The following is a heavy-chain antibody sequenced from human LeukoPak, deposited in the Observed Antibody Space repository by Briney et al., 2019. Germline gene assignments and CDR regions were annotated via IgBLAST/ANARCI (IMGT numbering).Heavy chain of an antibody. Sequence: PGGSLRLSCAASGFTFNTYGMHWVRQAPGQGLEWVAAIWFDGSVKHYSDAVKGRFTISRDNSLNTLYLQMNSPRVEDTAIYYCAKDTGVQFLEPAFWGQGTLVTVSS. CDR1: GFTFNTYG. J-gene: IGHJ4*02. CDR2: IWFDGSVK. CDR3: AKDTGVQFLEPAF. D-gene: IGHD3-3*01. V-gene: IGHV3-33*06.